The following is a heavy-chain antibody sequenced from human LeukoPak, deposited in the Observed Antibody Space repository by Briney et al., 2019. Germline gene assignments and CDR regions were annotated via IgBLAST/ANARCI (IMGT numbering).Heavy chain of an antibody. CDR2: INTAGDT. V-gene: IGHV3-13*01. CDR3: AVVVTAVPLSYFKY. J-gene: IGHJ4*02. D-gene: IGHD2-21*02. CDR1: GFTFKSYD. Sequence: GGSLRLSCAASGFTFKSYDMHWVRQAAGEGPEWVSAINTAGDTYYQGSVKGRFTISRENAKNSLYLQMNSLRAGDTAVYYCAVVVTAVPLSYFKYWGQGALVTVSS.